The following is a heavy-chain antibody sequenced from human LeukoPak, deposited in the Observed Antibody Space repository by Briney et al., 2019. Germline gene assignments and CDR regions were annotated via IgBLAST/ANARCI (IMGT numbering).Heavy chain of an antibody. Sequence: SETLSLPCTVSGGSIRGYYWSWIRQPPGKGLEYIGYIYYSGITNYNPSLKSRVTISVDTSKNQFSLKLSSVTAADTAVYYCARSVRGAMSGYYYYMDVWGKGTTVTISS. V-gene: IGHV4-59*08. D-gene: IGHD3-10*01. CDR2: IYYSGIT. CDR3: ARSVRGAMSGYYYYMDV. CDR1: GGSIRGYY. J-gene: IGHJ6*03.